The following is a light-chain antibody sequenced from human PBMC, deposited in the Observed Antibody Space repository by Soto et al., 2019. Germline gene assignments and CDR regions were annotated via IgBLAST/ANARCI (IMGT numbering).Light chain of an antibody. Sequence: HSVLTQPPSVSGAPGQRVTISCTGSSSNIGAGYDVHWYQQLPGTAPKLLIYGNSNRPSGVPDRFSGSKSGTSASLAITGRQAEDDADYYCQSYDSSLSGPVVFGGGTKLTVL. CDR3: QSYDSSLSGPVV. V-gene: IGLV1-40*01. CDR2: GNS. CDR1: SSNIGAGYD. J-gene: IGLJ2*01.